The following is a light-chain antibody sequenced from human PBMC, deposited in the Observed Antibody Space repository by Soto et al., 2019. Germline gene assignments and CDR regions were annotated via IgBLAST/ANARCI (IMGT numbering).Light chain of an antibody. CDR1: QSVSSSY. J-gene: IGKJ2*01. Sequence: EIVLTQSPGTLSLSPGERATLSCRASQSVSSSYLAWYQQKPGQAPRLLIYGASSRATGIPDRFSGSGSGTHFTLTISRLEPEDFAVYYCQQYGRSANMYTFGQGTKLEIK. CDR2: GAS. CDR3: QQYGRSANMYT. V-gene: IGKV3-20*01.